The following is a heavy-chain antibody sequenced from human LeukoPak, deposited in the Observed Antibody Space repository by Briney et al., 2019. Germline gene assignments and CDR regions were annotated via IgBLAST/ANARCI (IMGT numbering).Heavy chain of an antibody. CDR2: ISGSGGST. V-gene: IGHV3-23*01. J-gene: IGHJ4*02. CDR3: ATTPRRVTAIAGLTDY. D-gene: IGHD2-21*02. Sequence: GGSLRLSCAASGFTFSSYAMSWVRQAPAKGLEWVSAISGSGGSTYYADSVKGRFTISRDNSKNTLYLQMNSLRAEDTAVYYCATTPRRVTAIAGLTDYWGQGTLVTVSS. CDR1: GFTFSSYA.